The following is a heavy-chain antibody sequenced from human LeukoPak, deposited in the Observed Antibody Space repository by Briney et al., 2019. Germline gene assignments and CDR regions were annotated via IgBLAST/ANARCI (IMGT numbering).Heavy chain of an antibody. CDR1: GFTFSSYA. D-gene: IGHD6-19*01. Sequence: PGGSLRLSCAASGFTFSSYAMNWVRQAPGKGLEWVSTISSSGDSTYYADSVMGRSTISRDNSKNTLYLQLNSLRTEDTAVYYCAKESSSAWSNFDSWGQGTLVTVSS. CDR3: AKESSSAWSNFDS. CDR2: ISSSGDST. J-gene: IGHJ4*02. V-gene: IGHV3-23*01.